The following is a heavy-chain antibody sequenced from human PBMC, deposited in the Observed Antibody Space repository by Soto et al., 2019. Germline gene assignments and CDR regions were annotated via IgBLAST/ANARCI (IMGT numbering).Heavy chain of an antibody. CDR1: GYTFTNYY. Sequence: QVQLVQSGAEVKKPGASVRVSCKASGYTFTNYYIDWVRQAPGQGLEWMGIINPNGGSTTYVRKFEGRVTMTRNTSTSTVYMELSSLRSEDTAVYYCARAAWTTVTNRVNDVFDVWGQGTMVTVSS. D-gene: IGHD4-4*01. J-gene: IGHJ3*01. V-gene: IGHV1-46*03. CDR2: INPNGGST. CDR3: ARAAWTTVTNRVNDVFDV.